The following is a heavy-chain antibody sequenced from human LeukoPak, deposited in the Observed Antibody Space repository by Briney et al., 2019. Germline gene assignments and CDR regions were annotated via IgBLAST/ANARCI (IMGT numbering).Heavy chain of an antibody. CDR2: IYTSGST. J-gene: IGHJ4*02. CDR1: GGSISSYY. Sequence: PSETLSLTCTVSGGSISSYYWSWIRQPAGKGLEWIGRIYTSGSTNYNPSLKSRVTMSVDTSKNQFSLKLSSVTAADTAVYYCARGLVSNDFWSGYTDYWGQGTLVTVSS. V-gene: IGHV4-4*07. CDR3: ARGLVSNDFWSGYTDY. D-gene: IGHD3-3*01.